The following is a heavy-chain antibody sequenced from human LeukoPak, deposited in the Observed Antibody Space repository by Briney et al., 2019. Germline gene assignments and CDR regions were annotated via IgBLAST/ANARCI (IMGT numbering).Heavy chain of an antibody. CDR2: RNPNSGNT. Sequence: ASVKVSCKDSGYTLPCYVFDWLRQATRRGLEWMGVRNPNSGNTSYAQKFQGRVTMTRNTSISTAYMELSSLRSEDTAVYYCARTSQAVVSGMDVWGQGTTVTVSS. J-gene: IGHJ6*02. V-gene: IGHV1-8*01. CDR3: ARTSQAVVSGMDV. CDR1: GYTLPCYV. D-gene: IGHD4-23*01.